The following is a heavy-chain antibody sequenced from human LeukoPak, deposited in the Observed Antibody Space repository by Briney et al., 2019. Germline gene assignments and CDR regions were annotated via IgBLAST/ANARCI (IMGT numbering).Heavy chain of an antibody. CDR1: GGSFSGYY. CDR2: INHSGST. D-gene: IGHD1-26*01. Sequence: SETLSLTCAVYGGSFSGYYWSWIRQPPGKGLEWIGEINHSGSTNYNPSLKSRVTISVDTSKNQFSLKLSSVTAADTAVYYCARDWSTRTYAYWGQGALVTVSS. CDR3: ARDWSTRTYAY. J-gene: IGHJ4*02. V-gene: IGHV4-34*01.